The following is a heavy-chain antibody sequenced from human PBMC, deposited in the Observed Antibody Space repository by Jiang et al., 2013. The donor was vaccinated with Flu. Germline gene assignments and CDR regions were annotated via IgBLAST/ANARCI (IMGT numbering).Heavy chain of an antibody. CDR3: ANSGEGGRLGFGHLNYFDP. J-gene: IGHJ5*01. V-gene: IGHV4-59*08. D-gene: IGHD1-26*01. CDR1: GASIFNKF. Sequence: LLKPSETLSLTCSVSGASIFNKFWSWLRQAPGKELEWIGYIHDSGTTAYNPSLKSRVSMSLDPSKKQFSLKVTSVTAADTAMYYCANSGEGGRLGFGHLNYFDPWGQGILVTVSS. CDR2: IHDSGTT.